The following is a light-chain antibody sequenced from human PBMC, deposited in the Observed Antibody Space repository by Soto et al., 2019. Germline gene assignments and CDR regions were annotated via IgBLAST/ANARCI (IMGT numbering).Light chain of an antibody. Sequence: DIQMTQSPSTLSGSVGDRVTIPCRASQSISSWLAWYQQKPGKAPKLLIYDASSLESGVPSRFSGSGSGTEFTLTISSLRPDDFATYYCQQYNTYSTFGQGTKVDIK. CDR2: DAS. CDR1: QSISSW. CDR3: QQYNTYST. V-gene: IGKV1-5*01. J-gene: IGKJ1*01.